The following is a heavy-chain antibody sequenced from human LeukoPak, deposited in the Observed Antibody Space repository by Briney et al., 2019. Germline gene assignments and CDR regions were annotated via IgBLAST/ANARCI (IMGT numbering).Heavy chain of an antibody. CDR3: AKQTLYCSRTSCYSPFDY. V-gene: IGHV1-8*01. CDR1: GYTFTSYD. Sequence: ASVKVSCKASGYTFTSYDINWVRQATGQGLEWRGWMNPNSGNTGYAQKFQGRVSMTRNTSITTAYMELSSLRSEDTAVYYCAKQTLYCSRTSCYSPFDYWGQGTLVTVSS. J-gene: IGHJ4*02. CDR2: MNPNSGNT. D-gene: IGHD2-2*02.